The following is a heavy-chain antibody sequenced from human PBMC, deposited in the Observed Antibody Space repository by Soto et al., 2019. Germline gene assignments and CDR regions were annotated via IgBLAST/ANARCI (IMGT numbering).Heavy chain of an antibody. CDR3: ARDQAPYSNGWYY. Sequence: QIYLVQSGAEVKKPGASVKVSCKASGYTFTSYGIIWVRQAPGQGLEWMGWINTKNGNTHYAQKLQGRVTRTTDTSTTTAYMELRSLRTDDTAVYFCARDQAPYSNGWYYWGQGTLVTVSS. D-gene: IGHD6-19*01. CDR2: INTKNGNT. CDR1: GYTFTSYG. V-gene: IGHV1-18*01. J-gene: IGHJ4*02.